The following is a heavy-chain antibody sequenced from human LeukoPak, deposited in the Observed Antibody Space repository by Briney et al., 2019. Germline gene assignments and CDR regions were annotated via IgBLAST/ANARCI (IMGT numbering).Heavy chain of an antibody. D-gene: IGHD3-22*01. CDR2: IHHSGST. J-gene: IGHJ4*02. Sequence: PSETLSLTCTVSGDSVTNHQWSWVRQPPGKGLEWIAYIHHSGSTNYNPSLKSRVTMSVDTSKNQFSLKLSSVTAADTAVYYCARDVYYYDSSGYYYSSYFDYWGQGTLVTVSS. V-gene: IGHV4-59*02. CDR3: ARDVYYYDSSGYYYSSYFDY. CDR1: GDSVTNHQ.